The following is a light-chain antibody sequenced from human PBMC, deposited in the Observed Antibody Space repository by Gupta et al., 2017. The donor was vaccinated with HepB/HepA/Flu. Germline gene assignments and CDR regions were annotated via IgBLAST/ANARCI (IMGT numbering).Light chain of an antibody. CDR2: GAS. CDR1: QSVSSSY. Sequence: EIVLTQSPGTLSLSPGERATLSCRASQSVSSSYVVWYQQRPGQAPRLLIYGASSRATGSSDRFSGSGSGTDFTLTSSRLEPEDFAVYYCQQYGSSPWTFGQGTKVESK. J-gene: IGKJ1*01. V-gene: IGKV3-20*01. CDR3: QQYGSSPWT.